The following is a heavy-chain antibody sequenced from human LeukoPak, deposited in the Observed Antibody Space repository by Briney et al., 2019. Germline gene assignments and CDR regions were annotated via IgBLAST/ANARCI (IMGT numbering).Heavy chain of an antibody. D-gene: IGHD2-15*01. CDR2: IYYSGST. CDR1: GGSITSGGHY. CDR3: ARDGGEVWNYYGMDV. V-gene: IGHV4-61*08. Sequence: SETLSLTCTVSGGSITSGGHYWTWIRQPPGKGLEWIGYIYYSGSTNYNPSLKSRVTISVDSSKNQFSLKLSSVTAADTAVYYCARDGGEVWNYYGMDVWGQGTTVTVSS. J-gene: IGHJ6*02.